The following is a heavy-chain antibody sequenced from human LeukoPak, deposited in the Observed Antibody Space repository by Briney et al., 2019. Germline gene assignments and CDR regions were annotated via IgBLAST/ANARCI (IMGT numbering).Heavy chain of an antibody. CDR1: GFTFSSYA. CDR3: ARDNWVDC. Sequence: GGSLRLSCAASGFTFSSYAMSWVRQAPGKGLEWVSAISGSGGSTYYADSVKGRFTISRDNSKNTLYLQMNGLKVEDTAIYYCARDNWVDCWGQGTLVTVSS. J-gene: IGHJ5*01. V-gene: IGHV3-23*01. CDR2: ISGSGGST.